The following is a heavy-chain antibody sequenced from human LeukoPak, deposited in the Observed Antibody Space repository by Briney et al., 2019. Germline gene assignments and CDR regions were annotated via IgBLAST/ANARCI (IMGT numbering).Heavy chain of an antibody. D-gene: IGHD6-6*01. CDR3: AKHLAARPLYYFDY. J-gene: IGHJ4*02. V-gene: IGHV3-23*01. CDR1: GFTFSNYD. CDR2: ISGSGAST. Sequence: GGSLRLSCAASGFTFSNYDMSWVRQAPGKGLEWVSGISGSGASTYYADSVKGRFTISRDNSKNTLYLQMNSLRAEDTAVYYCAKHLAARPLYYFDYWGQGTLVTVSS.